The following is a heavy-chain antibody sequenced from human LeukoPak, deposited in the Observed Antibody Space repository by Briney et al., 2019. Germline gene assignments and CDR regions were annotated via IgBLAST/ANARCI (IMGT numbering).Heavy chain of an antibody. CDR3: ARGGAARLHFQN. Sequence: SSETLSLTCTVSGGSISTYYWNWIRQPPGKGLEWIGYIYHSGSTNYNPSLQSRVTISVDTSKNQFSLNLNSVTAADTAVYYCARGGAARLHFQNWGQGTLVTVSS. J-gene: IGHJ1*01. D-gene: IGHD6-6*01. CDR2: IYHSGST. V-gene: IGHV4-59*01. CDR1: GGSISTYY.